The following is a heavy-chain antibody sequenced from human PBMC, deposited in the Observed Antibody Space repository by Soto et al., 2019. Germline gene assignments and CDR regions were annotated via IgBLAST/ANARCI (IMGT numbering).Heavy chain of an antibody. J-gene: IGHJ4*02. CDR3: ARDPGYCTNGVCPIFDF. V-gene: IGHV4-59*02. CDR2: MYHGGRT. CDR1: GDSVTNYF. D-gene: IGHD2-8*01. Sequence: SETLSLTCTVSGDSVTNYFWSWMRQPPVKGLEWIGHMYHGGRTNYSPSLKSRVTMSLDSSRNQFSLNLSSVTAADTAVYFCARDPGYCTNGVCPIFDFWGQGLLVTVSS.